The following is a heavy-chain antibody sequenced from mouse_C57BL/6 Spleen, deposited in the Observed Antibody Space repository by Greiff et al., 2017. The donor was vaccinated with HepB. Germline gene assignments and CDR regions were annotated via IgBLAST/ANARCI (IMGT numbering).Heavy chain of an antibody. V-gene: IGHV1-59*01. CDR2: IDPSDSYT. J-gene: IGHJ2*01. CDR3: AREVPFDY. Sequence: QVQLQQPGAELVRPGTSVKLSCKASGYTFTSDWMHWVKQRPGQGLEWIGVIDPSDSYTNYNQKFKGKATLTVDTSSSTAYMQLRSLTSEDSAVYYCAREVPFDYWGQGTTLTVSS. CDR1: GYTFTSDW.